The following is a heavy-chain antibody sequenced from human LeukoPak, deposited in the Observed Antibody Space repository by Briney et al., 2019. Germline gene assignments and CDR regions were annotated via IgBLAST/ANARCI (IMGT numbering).Heavy chain of an antibody. CDR3: ARVDVTGYSYGLDY. Sequence: SQTLSLTCTVSGGSISSGDYYWSWIRQPPGKGLEWIGYIYYSGSTYYNPSLKSRVTISVDTSKNQFSLKLSSVTAADTAVYYCARVDVTGYSYGLDYWGQGTLVTVSS. CDR2: IYYSGST. J-gene: IGHJ4*02. D-gene: IGHD5-18*01. V-gene: IGHV4-30-4*01. CDR1: GGSISSGDYY.